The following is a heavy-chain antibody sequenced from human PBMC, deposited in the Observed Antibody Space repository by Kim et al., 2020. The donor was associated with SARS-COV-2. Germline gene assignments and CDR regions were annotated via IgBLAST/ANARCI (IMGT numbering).Heavy chain of an antibody. V-gene: IGHV3-53*01. Sequence: GGSLRLSCAASGFTVSSNYMSWVRQAPGKGLEWVSVIYSGGSTYYADSVKGRFTISRDNSKNTLYLQMNSLRAEDTAVYYCAREYSSGWYAFFPNWYFDLWGRDTLVTVSS. J-gene: IGHJ2*01. CDR1: GFTVSSNY. CDR2: IYSGGST. CDR3: AREYSSGWYAFFPNWYFDL. D-gene: IGHD6-19*01.